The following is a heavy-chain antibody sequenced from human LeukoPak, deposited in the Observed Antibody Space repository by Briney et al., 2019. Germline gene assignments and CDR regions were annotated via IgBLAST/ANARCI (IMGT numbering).Heavy chain of an antibody. CDR1: GGSISNSSYY. CDR3: ARRTPFGGVIVLGAFDL. J-gene: IGHJ2*01. CDR2: IYYSGCT. D-gene: IGHD3-16*02. V-gene: IGHV4-39*01. Sequence: SETLSLTCTVSGGSISNSSYYWGWIRQPPGKGLEWIGSIYYSGCTYYNPSLKSRVTISVDTSKNQFSLKLSSVTAADTAVYYCARRTPFGGVIVLGAFDLWGRGTLVTVSS.